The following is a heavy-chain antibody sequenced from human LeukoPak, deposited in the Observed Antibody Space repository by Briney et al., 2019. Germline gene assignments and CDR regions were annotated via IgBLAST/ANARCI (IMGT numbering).Heavy chain of an antibody. D-gene: IGHD3-10*02. Sequence: GGSLRLSCAASGFTFNTYAMSWVRQAPGKGLEWVSAMSGSGGRTYYADSVKGRFTISRDNSKNTLYLQMNSLRAEDTAVYYCAELGITMIGGVWGKGTTVTISS. V-gene: IGHV3-23*01. CDR1: GFTFNTYA. CDR2: MSGSGGRT. J-gene: IGHJ6*04. CDR3: AELGITMIGGV.